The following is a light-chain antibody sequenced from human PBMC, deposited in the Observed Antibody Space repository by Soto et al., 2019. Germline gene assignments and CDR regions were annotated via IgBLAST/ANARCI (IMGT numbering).Light chain of an antibody. CDR3: AAWDDSLSGSYV. CDR1: SSNIGSNY. Sequence: QSVLTQPPSASGTPVQRVTISCSGSSSNIGSNYVYWYQQLPGTAPKVLIYRNNQRPSGVPDRFSGSKSGTSASLAISGLRSEDEADYYCAAWDDSLSGSYVFGKGTKVTVL. J-gene: IGLJ1*01. V-gene: IGLV1-47*01. CDR2: RNN.